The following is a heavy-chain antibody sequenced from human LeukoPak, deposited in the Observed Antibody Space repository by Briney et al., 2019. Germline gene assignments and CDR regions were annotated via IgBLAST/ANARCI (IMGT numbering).Heavy chain of an antibody. CDR2: ISGNGGST. Sequence: PGGSLRLSCVASGFSFSSYVMNWVRQAPGTGVECVSAISGNGGSTYYADSVKGRFTISRDNSKNTLSLQMNSLRAEDTAVYYCAKGIELWLTYFDHWGQGTLVTASS. CDR3: AKGIELWLTYFDH. D-gene: IGHD5-18*01. CDR1: GFSFSSYV. V-gene: IGHV3-23*01. J-gene: IGHJ4*02.